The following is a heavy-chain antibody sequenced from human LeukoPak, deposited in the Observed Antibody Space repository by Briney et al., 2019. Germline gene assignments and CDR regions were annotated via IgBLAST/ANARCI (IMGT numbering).Heavy chain of an antibody. V-gene: IGHV3-23*01. CDR3: AKDRITIFGVVMDQ. Sequence: GGSLRLSCAASGFTFSRYAMTWVRQTPGKGLGWVSSISGPGDHTYYADSVKGQFTISRDNSENALYLQMNSLRADDTAVYYCAKDRITIFGVVMDQWGQGTLVTVSS. CDR1: GFTFSRYA. J-gene: IGHJ4*02. CDR2: ISGPGDHT. D-gene: IGHD3-3*01.